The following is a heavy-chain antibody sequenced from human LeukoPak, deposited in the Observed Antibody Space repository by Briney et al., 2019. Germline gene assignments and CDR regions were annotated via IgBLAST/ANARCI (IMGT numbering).Heavy chain of an antibody. Sequence: GGSLRLSCVDSGFTFSTYWMIWVRQAPGKGLEWVANIKYDGSEKYYADSVKGRFTISRDNAKNSMYLQMNSLRAEDTAVYYCARVYLSDAFDIWGQGTMVTVSS. J-gene: IGHJ3*02. CDR1: GFTFSTYW. V-gene: IGHV3-7*01. CDR2: IKYDGSEK. CDR3: ARVYLSDAFDI. D-gene: IGHD3-10*01.